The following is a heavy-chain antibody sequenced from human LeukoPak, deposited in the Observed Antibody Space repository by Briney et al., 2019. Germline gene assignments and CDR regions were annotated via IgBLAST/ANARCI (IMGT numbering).Heavy chain of an antibody. CDR2: TIPIFGTA. Sequence: GSSVKVSCKASGGTFSSYASSWVRQAPGQGLEWMGGTIPIFGTANYAQKFQGRVTITTDESTSTAYMELSSLRSEDTAVYYCARVPPYYYDSSGYYYGALDYWGQGTLVTVSS. J-gene: IGHJ4*02. CDR3: ARVPPYYYDSSGYYYGALDY. CDR1: GGTFSSYA. V-gene: IGHV1-69*05. D-gene: IGHD3-22*01.